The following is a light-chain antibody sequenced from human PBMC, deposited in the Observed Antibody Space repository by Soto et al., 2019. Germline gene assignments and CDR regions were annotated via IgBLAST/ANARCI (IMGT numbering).Light chain of an antibody. CDR1: SSNIGAGYD. CDR3: QSYATGLRTV. CDR2: GNS. V-gene: IGLV1-40*01. Sequence: QSVLTQPPSVSGAPGQRVTISCTGSSSNIGAGYDVHWYQQLPGTAPKLLIYGNSNRPSGVPDRFSGSKSGTSASLAITGLQAEDEADYYCQSYATGLRTVFGGGTQLTVL. J-gene: IGLJ7*01.